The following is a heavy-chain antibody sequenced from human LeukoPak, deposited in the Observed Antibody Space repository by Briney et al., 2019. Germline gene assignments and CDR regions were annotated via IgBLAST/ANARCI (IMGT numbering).Heavy chain of an antibody. CDR1: GFTFSKFP. D-gene: IGHD1-1*01. Sequence: GGSLRLSCAASGFTFSKFPMGWVRQAPGRGLEWVSAISASGDVTFYANSLRGRFTISRDNSKSTLYLQMNGLRAEDTAIFYCAKSLFTSATGTGRAFHIWGQGTRVTVSS. CDR3: AKSLFTSATGTGRAFHI. J-gene: IGHJ3*02. CDR2: ISASGDVT. V-gene: IGHV3-23*01.